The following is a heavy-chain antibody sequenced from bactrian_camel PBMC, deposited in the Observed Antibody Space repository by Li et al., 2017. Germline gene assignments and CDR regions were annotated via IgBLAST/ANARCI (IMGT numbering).Heavy chain of an antibody. V-gene: IGHV3S31*01. D-gene: IGHD3*01. CDR2: IWSSGGFT. Sequence: QLVESGGGSAQSGGSLRLSCVTSGFTYRSNCIGWFRQAPGKEREGVAAIWSSGGFTEYADSVKGRFTISKDNAKNTLYLQMNSLKPDDTATYYCAGTSVYRFSLRLGENDYNYWGQGTQVTVS. CDR1: GFTYRSNC. CDR3: AGTSVYRFSLRLGENDYNY. J-gene: IGHJ4*01.